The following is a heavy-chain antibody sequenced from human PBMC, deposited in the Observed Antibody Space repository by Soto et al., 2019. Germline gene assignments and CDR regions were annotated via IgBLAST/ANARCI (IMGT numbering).Heavy chain of an antibody. J-gene: IGHJ3*02. CDR2: INPSGGST. Sequence: GASVKVSCKASGYTFTSYYMHWVRQAPGQGLEWMGIINPSGGSTSYAQKFQGRVTMTRDTSTSTVYMELSSLRSEDTAVYYCASTKNIVATIYAFDIWGQGTMVTVSS. D-gene: IGHD5-12*01. V-gene: IGHV1-46*03. CDR3: ASTKNIVATIYAFDI. CDR1: GYTFTSYY.